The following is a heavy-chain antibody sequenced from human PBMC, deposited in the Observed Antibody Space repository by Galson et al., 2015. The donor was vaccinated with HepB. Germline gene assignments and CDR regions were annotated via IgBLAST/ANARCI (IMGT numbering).Heavy chain of an antibody. V-gene: IGHV3-66*01. CDR2: IYTGGNT. CDR1: GITVDSVH. J-gene: IGHJ4*02. Sequence: SLRLSCAATGITVDSVHMSWVRQAPGKGPDWVSVIYTGGNTYYTGSVKGRFTISRDTSRNTLYLQMNSLRAEDTAVYYCARSVRDSRKDPFYYFDYWGRGTLVTVSS. CDR3: ARSVRDSRKDPFYYFDY. D-gene: IGHD3-3*01.